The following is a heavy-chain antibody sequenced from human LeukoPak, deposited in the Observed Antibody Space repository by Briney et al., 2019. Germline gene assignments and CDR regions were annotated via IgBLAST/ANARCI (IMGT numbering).Heavy chain of an antibody. CDR1: GFTFNNHA. CDR2: ITVNGDGT. Sequence: GGSLRLSCAASGFTFNNHAMSWARQAPGKGREWVSSITVNGDGTNYAHAVKGRCTISRDNSKNTVYLQMDSLRGDATAKYYCSKDRLGAVDEYPDYWGPGTLVTVSS. V-gene: IGHV3-23*01. D-gene: IGHD6-19*01. CDR3: SKDRLGAVDEYPDY. J-gene: IGHJ4*02.